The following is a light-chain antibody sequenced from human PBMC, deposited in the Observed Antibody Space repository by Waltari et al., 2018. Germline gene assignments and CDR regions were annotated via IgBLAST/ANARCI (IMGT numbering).Light chain of an antibody. CDR2: EVG. CDR3: SSYTTSKSWV. Sequence: QSALTQPAAVSGSPGQSITISCTGTSSDVRAYNYVSWYQQTPGKAPRLIIYEVGDRPSGVSNRVSGSKSGYTAFLTISGLQAEDEADYYCSSYTTSKSWVFGGGTKLTVL. J-gene: IGLJ3*02. CDR1: SSDVRAYNY. V-gene: IGLV2-14*01.